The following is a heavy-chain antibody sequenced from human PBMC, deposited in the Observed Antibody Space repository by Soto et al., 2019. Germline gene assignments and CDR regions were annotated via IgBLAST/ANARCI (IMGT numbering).Heavy chain of an antibody. Sequence: QVQLVQSGAEVKKPGSSVKVSCKASRGTFGNYAISWVRQAPGQGLGWMGAIMPVFGTVNYAQKFQGRVTITAYKFTNTAYMELSSLRSEDTALYCCAIVSVPGIYGEDVWGQGTTVTVSS. J-gene: IGHJ6*02. CDR1: RGTFGNYA. CDR2: IMPVFGTV. D-gene: IGHD2-2*01. V-gene: IGHV1-69*06. CDR3: AIVSVPGIYGEDV.